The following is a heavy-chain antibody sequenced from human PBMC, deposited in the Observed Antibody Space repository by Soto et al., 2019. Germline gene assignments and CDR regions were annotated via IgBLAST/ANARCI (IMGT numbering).Heavy chain of an antibody. V-gene: IGHV4-4*02. Sequence: QVQLQESGPGLVKPSGTLSLTCAVSGGSISTSNWWSWVRQPPGKGLGWIGEVYRTGSPNYNPPPESRLTISVYKYKNQFSVKLTSVTASDPAVYYGARARATIAAAAIFDCWGQGTLVTVSS. CDR2: VYRTGSP. J-gene: IGHJ4*02. CDR1: GGSISTSNW. D-gene: IGHD6-13*01. CDR3: ARARATIAAAAIFDC.